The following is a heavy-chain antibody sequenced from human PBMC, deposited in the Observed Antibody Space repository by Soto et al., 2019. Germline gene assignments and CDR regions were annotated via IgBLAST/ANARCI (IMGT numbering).Heavy chain of an antibody. CDR3: ARHVKAAADRSVFDY. CDR1: GYSLTGYW. Sequence: PGESLKISCKGSGYSLTGYWISWVRQMPGKGLEWMGRIDPSDSYTNYSPSFQGHVTISADKSISTAYLQWSSLKASDTAMYYCARHVKAAADRSVFDYWGQGTLVTVSS. V-gene: IGHV5-10-1*01. D-gene: IGHD6-13*01. CDR2: IDPSDSYT. J-gene: IGHJ4*02.